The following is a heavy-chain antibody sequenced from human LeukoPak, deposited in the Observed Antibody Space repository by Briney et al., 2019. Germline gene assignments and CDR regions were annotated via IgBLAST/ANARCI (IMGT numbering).Heavy chain of an antibody. V-gene: IGHV4-59*01. D-gene: IGHD5-24*01. Sequence: PSETLSLTCTVSRDSISTYNWSWIRQPPGKELEWIGYVDYSGSTNYDPSLKSRLTMSIDTSKNQFSLKLSSVTAADTAVYYCARPKSVAQFDAFDIWGQGTMVTVSS. J-gene: IGHJ3*02. CDR3: ARPKSVAQFDAFDI. CDR1: RDSISTYN. CDR2: VDYSGST.